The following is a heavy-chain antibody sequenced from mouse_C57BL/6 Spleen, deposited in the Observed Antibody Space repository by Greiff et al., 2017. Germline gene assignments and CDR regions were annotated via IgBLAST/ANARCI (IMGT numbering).Heavy chain of an antibody. CDR3: ARADGYYFWYFDV. D-gene: IGHD2-3*01. CDR2: ISSGSSTI. J-gene: IGHJ1*03. V-gene: IGHV5-17*01. Sequence: EVQLQQSGGGLVKPGGSLKLSCAASGFTFSDYGMHWVRQAPEKGLEWVAYISSGSSTIYYADTVKGRFTISSDNAKNTLFLQMTSLRSEDTAMYYCARADGYYFWYFDVWGTGTTVTVSS. CDR1: GFTFSDYG.